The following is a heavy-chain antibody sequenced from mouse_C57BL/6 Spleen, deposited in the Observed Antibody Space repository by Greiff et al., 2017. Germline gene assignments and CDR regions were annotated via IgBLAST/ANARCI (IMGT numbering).Heavy chain of an antibody. Sequence: EVKLVESGGGLVKPGGSLKLSCAASGFTFSDYGMHWVRQAPEKGLEWVAYISSGSSTIYYADTVKGRFIISRDNAKNTLFLQMTSLRSEDTAMYYCARLEAYWGQGTLVTVSA. CDR3: ARLEAY. V-gene: IGHV5-17*01. J-gene: IGHJ3*01. CDR1: GFTFSDYG. CDR2: ISSGSSTI.